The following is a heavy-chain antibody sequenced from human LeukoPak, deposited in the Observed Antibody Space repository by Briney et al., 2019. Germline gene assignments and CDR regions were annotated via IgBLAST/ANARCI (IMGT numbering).Heavy chain of an antibody. J-gene: IGHJ4*02. CDR1: GFPFSTYG. V-gene: IGHV3-30*02. CDR3: APRVVVIATPFDY. CDR2: IRYDGSNK. D-gene: IGHD2-21*01. Sequence: PGGSLRLSCAASGFPFSTYGMHWVRQAPGKGLEWVAFIRYDGSNKSYSDSVKGRFTIPRDNSKNTLYLQMNSLRVDDTAVYYCAPRVVVIATPFDYWGQGTLVTVSS.